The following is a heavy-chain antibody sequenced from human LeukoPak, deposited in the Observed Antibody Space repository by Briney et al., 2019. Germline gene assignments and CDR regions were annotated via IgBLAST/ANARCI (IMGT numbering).Heavy chain of an antibody. CDR2: IYSGGST. D-gene: IGHD4-11*01. Sequence: PGGSLRLSCAASGFTFSSYSMNWVRQAPGKGLEWVSVIYSGGSTYYADSVKGRFTISRDNSKNTLYLQMNSLRAEDTAVYYCAKDLMTTVGYYFDYWGQGTLVTVSS. V-gene: IGHV3-53*01. J-gene: IGHJ4*02. CDR3: AKDLMTTVGYYFDY. CDR1: GFTFSSYS.